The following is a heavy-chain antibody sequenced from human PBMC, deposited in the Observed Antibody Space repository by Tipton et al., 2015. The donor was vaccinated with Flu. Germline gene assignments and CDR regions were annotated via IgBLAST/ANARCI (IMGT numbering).Heavy chain of an antibody. CDR2: ISSNGDNT. J-gene: IGHJ6*02. D-gene: IGHD2/OR15-2a*01. Sequence: GSLRLSCAASGFTFSSYAMHWVRQAPGKGLEYVSAISSNGDNTYYADSVKGRFTISRDNSKNTLYLQMGSLRAEDMAVYYCARGMNSGLVDVWGQGTTVTVSS. CDR3: ARGMNSGLVDV. CDR1: GFTFSSYA. V-gene: IGHV3-64*02.